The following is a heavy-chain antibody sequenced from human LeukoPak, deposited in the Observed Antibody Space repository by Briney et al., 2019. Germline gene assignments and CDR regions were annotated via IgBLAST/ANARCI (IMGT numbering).Heavy chain of an antibody. CDR3: ARDYYYGSGSPTPGSSSGLRAPSDY. V-gene: IGHV4-34*01. CDR1: GGSFSGYY. Sequence: SETLSLTCAVYGGSFSGYYWSWIRQPPGKGLEWIGEINHSGSTNYNPSLKSRVTISVDTSKNQFSLKLSSVTAADTAVYYCARDYYYGSGSPTPGSSSGLRAPSDYWGQGTLVTVSS. D-gene: IGHD3-10*01. CDR2: INHSGST. J-gene: IGHJ4*02.